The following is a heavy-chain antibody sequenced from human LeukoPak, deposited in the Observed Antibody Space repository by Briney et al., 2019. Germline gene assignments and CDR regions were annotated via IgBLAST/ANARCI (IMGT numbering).Heavy chain of an antibody. CDR2: INGGSGNT. Sequence: ASVTVSCTASGYTFTDYTMHWLRQAPGQRLDWMGWINGGSGNTKYSPEFQGRVTITRDTSASTAYMELSSLRSEDTAVYYCANPRYDSSGYYYVDWGQGTLVTVSS. CDR3: ANPRYDSSGYYYVD. V-gene: IGHV1-3*01. J-gene: IGHJ4*02. CDR1: GYTFTDYT. D-gene: IGHD3-22*01.